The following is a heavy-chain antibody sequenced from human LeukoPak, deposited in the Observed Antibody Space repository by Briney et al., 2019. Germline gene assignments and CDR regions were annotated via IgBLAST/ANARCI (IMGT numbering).Heavy chain of an antibody. D-gene: IGHD3-22*01. V-gene: IGHV3-23*01. CDR2: LSGSGGGT. CDR1: GFTFSSYV. CDR3: ARDKADRNPWNRNYHYDSGGSLNH. Sequence: GGSLRLSCAASGFTFSSYVMTWVRQGPGKGLEWVSSLSGSGGGTFYADSVKGRFTISRDNSKNTLYLQMISLRTEDTAVYYCARDKADRNPWNRNYHYDSGGSLNHWGQGTLVTVSS. J-gene: IGHJ5*02.